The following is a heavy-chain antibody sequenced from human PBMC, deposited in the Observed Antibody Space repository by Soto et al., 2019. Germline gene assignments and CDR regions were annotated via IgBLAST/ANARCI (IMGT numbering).Heavy chain of an antibody. Sequence: GEALKISWRGSGYDFNKKWFGWVRQLAGRGLDSVAIMSPGHSDTRYNPSLQGHVTLSVDVTVSTAFLQWRSLETSDTGMYFCARLPRDCNKTSCYYADHWGQGTQVTVSS. CDR2: MSPGHSDT. D-gene: IGHD3-3*01. CDR3: ARLPRDCNKTSCYYADH. J-gene: IGHJ4*02. V-gene: IGHV5-51*01. CDR1: GYDFNKKW.